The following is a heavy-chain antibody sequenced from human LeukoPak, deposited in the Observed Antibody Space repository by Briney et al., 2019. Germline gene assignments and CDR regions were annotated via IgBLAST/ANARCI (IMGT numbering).Heavy chain of an antibody. V-gene: IGHV3-9*01. J-gene: IGHJ4*02. Sequence: PGRSLRLSCAASGFTFDDYAMHWVRQAPGKGLEWVSGISWNSGSIGYADSVKGRFTISRGNAKNSLYLQMNSLRAEDTALYYCAKDYGAGASRFYYYDSSGYWYFDYWGQGTLVTVSS. CDR3: AKDYGAGASRFYYYDSSGYWYFDY. CDR2: ISWNSGSI. D-gene: IGHD3-22*01. CDR1: GFTFDDYA.